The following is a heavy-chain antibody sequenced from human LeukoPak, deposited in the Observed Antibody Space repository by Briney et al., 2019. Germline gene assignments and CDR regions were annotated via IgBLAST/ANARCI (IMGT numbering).Heavy chain of an antibody. J-gene: IGHJ6*03. V-gene: IGHV4-59*01. CDR2: IYYSGST. CDR1: GGSISSYY. Sequence: PSETLSLTCTVSGGSISSYYGSWIRQPPGKGLEWIGYIYYSGSTNYNPSLKRRVTISVDTSKNQFSLKLSSVTAADTAVYYCARVPRYDFWSGYLYYYYMDVWGKGTTVTVSS. CDR3: ARVPRYDFWSGYLYYYYMDV. D-gene: IGHD3-3*01.